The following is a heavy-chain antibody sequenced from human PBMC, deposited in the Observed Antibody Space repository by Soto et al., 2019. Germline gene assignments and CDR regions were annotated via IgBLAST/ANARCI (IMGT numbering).Heavy chain of an antibody. Sequence: QVQLVQSGAEVKKPGSSVKVSCKASRGTFSSYTISWVRQAPGQGLEWMGRIIPILGIANYAQKFQGRITITADKSTSTAYMELGSLRSEDTAGYYCARGGRYYGSGSYQVDYWGQGTLVTVSS. CDR2: IIPILGIA. J-gene: IGHJ4*02. CDR3: ARGGRYYGSGSYQVDY. CDR1: RGTFSSYT. D-gene: IGHD3-10*01. V-gene: IGHV1-69*02.